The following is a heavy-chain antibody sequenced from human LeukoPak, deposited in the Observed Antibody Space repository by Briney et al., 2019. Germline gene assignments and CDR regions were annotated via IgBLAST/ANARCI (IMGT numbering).Heavy chain of an antibody. J-gene: IGHJ4*02. CDR1: GGSIGSYY. Sequence: SETLSLTCTVSGGSIGSYYWSWIRQPPGKGLEWIGYIYYSGSTNYNPSLKSRVTISVDTSKNQFSLKLSSVTAADTAVYYCARHSIQLWSHFDYWGQGTLVTVSS. CDR2: IYYSGST. CDR3: ARHSIQLWSHFDY. D-gene: IGHD5-18*01. V-gene: IGHV4-59*08.